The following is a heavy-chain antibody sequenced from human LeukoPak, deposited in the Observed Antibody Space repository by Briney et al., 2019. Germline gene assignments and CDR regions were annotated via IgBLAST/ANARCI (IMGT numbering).Heavy chain of an antibody. CDR2: ITSGGGYT. D-gene: IGHD3-9*01. Sequence: GGSLRLSCAASGFTFSTYNMNWVRQAPGKGLEWVSSITSGGGYTYYADSVKGRFTTSRDNAKNSLSLRLDSLRAEDTAVYYCARGHYDVLTSSYKWTPDYWGQGTPVTVSS. CDR1: GFTFSTYN. J-gene: IGHJ4*02. CDR3: ARGHYDVLTSSYKWTPDY. V-gene: IGHV3-21*06.